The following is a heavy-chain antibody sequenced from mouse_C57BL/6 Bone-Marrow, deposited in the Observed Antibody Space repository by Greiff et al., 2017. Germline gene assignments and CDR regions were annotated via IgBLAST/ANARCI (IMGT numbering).Heavy chain of an antibody. Sequence: EVKLMESGPELVKPGASVKMSCKASGYTFTDYNMHWVKQSHGKSLEWIGYINPNNGGTSYNQKFKGKATLTVNKSSSTAYMELRSLTSEYSAVYYCARWGDGYYDAMDYWGQGTSVTVSS. J-gene: IGHJ4*01. V-gene: IGHV1-22*01. CDR2: INPNNGGT. CDR1: GYTFTDYN. D-gene: IGHD2-3*01. CDR3: ARWGDGYYDAMDY.